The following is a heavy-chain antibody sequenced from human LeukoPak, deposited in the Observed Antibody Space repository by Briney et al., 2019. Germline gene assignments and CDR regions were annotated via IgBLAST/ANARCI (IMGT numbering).Heavy chain of an antibody. CDR1: GGSISSGSDY. CDR3: ARGYCSSTSCYWDNWFDP. Sequence: SETLSLTCTVSGGSISSGSDYWSWIRQPAGKGLEWIVRIYTRGSTNNNPSLKSRVTISVGTVKNQFSLKLSSVTAADTAVYYCARGYCSSTSCYWDNWFDPWGQGTLVTVSS. CDR2: IYTRGST. D-gene: IGHD2-2*01. V-gene: IGHV4-61*02. J-gene: IGHJ5*02.